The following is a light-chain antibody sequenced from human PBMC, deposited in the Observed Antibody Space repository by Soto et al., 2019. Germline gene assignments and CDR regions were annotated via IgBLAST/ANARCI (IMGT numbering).Light chain of an antibody. J-gene: IGKJ1*01. V-gene: IGKV3-20*01. CDR1: QSVSSNY. CDR3: QQYGGSPRT. Sequence: EIVLTQSPGTLSLSPGERATLSCRASQSVSSNYLAWYQQKSGQAPRLLIYGASSRATGIPDRFSGSGSGTDFTLTISRLEPEDFAVYYGQQYGGSPRTFGQGTKVEIK. CDR2: GAS.